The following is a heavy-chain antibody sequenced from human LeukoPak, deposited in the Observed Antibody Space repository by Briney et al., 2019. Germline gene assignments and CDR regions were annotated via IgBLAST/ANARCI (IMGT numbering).Heavy chain of an antibody. J-gene: IGHJ2*01. CDR2: IYYSGST. CDR1: GGSISSSSYY. D-gene: IGHD2-15*01. CDR3: ASPGGGSCSGGSCYSTWYFDL. V-gene: IGHV4-39*01. Sequence: SETLSLTCTVSGGSISSSSYYWGWIRQPPGKGLEWIGSIYYSGSTYYNPSLKSRVTISVDTSKNQSSLKLSSVTAADTAVYYCASPGGGSCSGGSCYSTWYFDLWGRGTLVTVSS.